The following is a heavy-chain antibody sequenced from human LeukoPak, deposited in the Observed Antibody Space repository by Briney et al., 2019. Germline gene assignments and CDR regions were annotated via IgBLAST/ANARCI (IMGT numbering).Heavy chain of an antibody. J-gene: IGHJ5*02. CDR3: ARRLRQNLFDP. D-gene: IGHD4-17*01. CDR1: GVSISSDY. Sequence: SETLSLTCTGSGVSISSDYWSWMRLPPGKGLEWIGYIYYSGSSNYNPSLKSRVTMSVDTSKNQFSLKLTSVTAADTAVYYCARRLRQNLFDPWGQGTLVTVSS. V-gene: IGHV4-59*08. CDR2: IYYSGSS.